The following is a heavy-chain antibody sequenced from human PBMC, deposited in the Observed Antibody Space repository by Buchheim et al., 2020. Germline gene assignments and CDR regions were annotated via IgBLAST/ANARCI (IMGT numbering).Heavy chain of an antibody. J-gene: IGHJ4*02. CDR1: GFTFSSYD. D-gene: IGHD6-19*01. V-gene: IGHV3-13*01. CDR2: IGTAGDT. CDR3: ARAHSGWSHRLPWFDY. Sequence: EVQLVESGGGLVQPGGSLRLSCAASGFTFSSYDMHWVRHATGKGLEWVSAIGTAGDTYYPGSVQGRFTISRENAKNSLYLQMNSLRAGDTAVYYCARAHSGWSHRLPWFDYWGQGTL.